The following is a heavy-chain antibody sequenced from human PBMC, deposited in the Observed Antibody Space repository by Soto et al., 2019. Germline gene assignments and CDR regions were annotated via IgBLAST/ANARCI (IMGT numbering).Heavy chain of an antibody. CDR2: ISASGYTT. D-gene: IGHD3-10*01. J-gene: IGHJ6*02. V-gene: IGHV3-23*01. CDR3: VTLGGGTTVLRGLAV. Sequence: QVLESGGNSVQSGGSLRLSCAASGFTFDTYTMSWVRLAPGKGREWVSAISASGYTTYYADSVKGRFTVSSDNSEKTVFVQMDCLRVEDTALYYCVTLGGGTTVLRGLAVGGHGTAVTVSS. CDR1: GFTFDTYT.